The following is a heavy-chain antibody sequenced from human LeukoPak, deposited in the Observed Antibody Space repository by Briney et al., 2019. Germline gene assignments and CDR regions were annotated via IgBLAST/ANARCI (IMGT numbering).Heavy chain of an antibody. D-gene: IGHD4-17*01. CDR3: AKNGDYGYAMDV. V-gene: IGHV1-2*02. CDR2: FNPYSGAS. Sequence: EASVKVSCKASGYTFTDYYMHWVRQAPGQGLEWVGSFNPYSGASKYAQKLQGRVTMTGDTSISTAYSQLGRVIGDDTAVYYCAKNGDYGYAMDVWGQGTTVTVSS. CDR1: GYTFTDYY. J-gene: IGHJ6*02.